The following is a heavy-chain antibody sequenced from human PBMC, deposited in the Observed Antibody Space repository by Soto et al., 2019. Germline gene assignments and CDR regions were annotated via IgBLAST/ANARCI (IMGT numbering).Heavy chain of an antibody. Sequence: QVHLQESGPGLVKPSETLSLTCVMSGGSINGYYWSWVRQPPGKGLEWIGYTHSTGNTHYDPSLKSRVTISLDTSRNQFSLNLSSVTTADTAVYYCARVWGPENRGLQAFDIWGQGTMVTVSS. J-gene: IGHJ3*02. CDR1: GGSINGYY. CDR3: ARVWGPENRGLQAFDI. V-gene: IGHV4-59*01. CDR2: THSTGNT. D-gene: IGHD3-16*01.